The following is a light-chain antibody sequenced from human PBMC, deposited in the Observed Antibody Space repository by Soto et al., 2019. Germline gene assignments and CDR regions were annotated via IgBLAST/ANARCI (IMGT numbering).Light chain of an antibody. Sequence: EIVLTQSPSTLSLSPGERATLSCRASRSVSNYLAWYQQKPGQAPRLLIFDASNRATGIPARFSGSGSATDFTLTISSLEPEDFALYYCQQRNSWPPITFGQGTRLENK. J-gene: IGKJ5*01. CDR2: DAS. CDR1: RSVSNY. CDR3: QQRNSWPPIT. V-gene: IGKV3-11*01.